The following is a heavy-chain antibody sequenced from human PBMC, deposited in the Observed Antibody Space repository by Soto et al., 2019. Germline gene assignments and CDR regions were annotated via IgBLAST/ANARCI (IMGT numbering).Heavy chain of an antibody. CDR3: ARGGVY. J-gene: IGHJ1*01. D-gene: IGHD2-8*01. V-gene: IGHV3-30*03. CDR2: ISYDGNNK. Sequence: GGSLRLACAASGFTFSSYGMHWVRQAPGKGLEWVAVISYDGNNKYYADSVKGRFTISRDNVQRTLHLQMDSLRVEDTGVYYCARGGVYWGRGTLVTVSS. CDR1: GFTFSSYG.